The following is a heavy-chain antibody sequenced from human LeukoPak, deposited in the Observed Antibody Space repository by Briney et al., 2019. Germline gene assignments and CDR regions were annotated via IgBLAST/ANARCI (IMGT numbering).Heavy chain of an antibody. CDR2: ISYDGSNK. CDR3: ARVLAYCGGDCSIWGAFDI. Sequence: GGSLRLSCAASGFTFSSYAMHWVRQAPGKGLEWVAVISYDGSNKYYADSVKGRFTISRDNSKNTLYLQMNSLRAEDTAVYYCARVLAYCGGDCSIWGAFDIWGQGTMVTVSS. D-gene: IGHD2-21*02. CDR1: GFTFSSYA. J-gene: IGHJ3*02. V-gene: IGHV3-30*04.